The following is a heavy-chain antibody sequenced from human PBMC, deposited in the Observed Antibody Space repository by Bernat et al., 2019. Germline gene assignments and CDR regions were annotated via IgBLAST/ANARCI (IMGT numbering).Heavy chain of an antibody. J-gene: IGHJ4*02. CDR3: AGVSRQIYLTFDY. V-gene: IGHV4-61*01. D-gene: IGHD5/OR15-5a*01. Sequence: QLQLQESGPGLVKPSETLFLTCTVSGGSVSSGSYYWSWIRQPPGKGLEWIGYIYYSGSTNYNPSLKSRVTIAVDPSKNQFSLKLSSVTYADTAVYYCAGVSRQIYLTFDYRGQGTLVTVSS. CDR1: GGSVSSGSYY. CDR2: IYYSGST.